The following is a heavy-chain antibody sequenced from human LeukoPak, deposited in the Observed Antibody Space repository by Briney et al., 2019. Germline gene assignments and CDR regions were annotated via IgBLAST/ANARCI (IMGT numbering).Heavy chain of an antibody. Sequence: GGSLRLSCLGSGFNFRYFWMSWVRQAPGKGLEWVANISHDGRETYYADSVKGRFIISRDNAKDSLYLQMNSLRAEDAAVYYCAKGYIIAGRQWYLDLWGRGTLVGVSS. J-gene: IGHJ2*01. CDR2: ISHDGRET. CDR3: AKGYIIAGRQWYLDL. CDR1: GFNFRYFW. D-gene: IGHD6-13*01. V-gene: IGHV3-7*01.